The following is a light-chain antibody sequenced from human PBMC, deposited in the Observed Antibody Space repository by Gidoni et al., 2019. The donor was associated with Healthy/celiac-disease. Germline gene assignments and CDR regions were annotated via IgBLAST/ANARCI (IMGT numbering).Light chain of an antibody. V-gene: IGKV1-8*01. J-gene: IGKJ4*01. Sequence: AIRMTQSPSSFTASTGDRVTITCRASQGISSDLAWYQQKPGKAPKLLIYAASTLQRGVPSRFSGSGSGTDFTLTISCLQSEDFATYYCQQDYSYPFTFGGGTKVEIK. CDR2: AAS. CDR3: QQDYSYPFT. CDR1: QGISSD.